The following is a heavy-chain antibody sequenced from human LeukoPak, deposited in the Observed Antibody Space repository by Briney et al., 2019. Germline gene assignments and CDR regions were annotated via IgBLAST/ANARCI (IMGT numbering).Heavy chain of an antibody. D-gene: IGHD6-13*01. CDR3: ARDGYSSSWSDFDY. J-gene: IGHJ4*02. CDR1: GFTFSSYS. V-gene: IGHV3-21*01. Sequence: PGGSLRLSCAASGFTFSSYSMNWVRQAPGKGLEWVSSISSSNSYIYNADSVKGRFTISRDNAKNSLYLQMNSLRDEDTAVYYCARDGYSSSWSDFDYWGQGTLVTVSS. CDR2: ISSSNSYI.